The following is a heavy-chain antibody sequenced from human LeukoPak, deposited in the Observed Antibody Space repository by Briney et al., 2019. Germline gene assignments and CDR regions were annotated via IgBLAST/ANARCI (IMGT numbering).Heavy chain of an antibody. CDR2: ISGSGGST. D-gene: IGHD3-22*01. V-gene: IGHV3-23*01. CDR3: LGYDSSGYYSTFDY. J-gene: IGHJ4*02. CDR1: GFTFSSYA. Sequence: PGGSLRLSCAASGFTFSSYAMSWVRQAPGKGLEWVSAISGSGGSTYYADSAKGRFTISRDNSKNTLYLQMNSLRAEDTAVYYCLGYDSSGYYSTFDYWGQGTLVTASS.